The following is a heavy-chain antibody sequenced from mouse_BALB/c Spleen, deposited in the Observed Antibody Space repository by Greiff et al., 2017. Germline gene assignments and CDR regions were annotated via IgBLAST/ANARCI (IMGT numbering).Heavy chain of an antibody. CDR2: IWAGGST. D-gene: IGHD2-14*01. V-gene: IGHV2-9*02. CDR1: GFSLTSYG. J-gene: IGHJ3*01. Sequence: VKLMESGPGLVAPSPSLSITCTVSGFSLTSYGVHWVRQPPGKGLEWLGVIWAGGSTNYNSALMSRLSISKDNSKSQVFLKMNSLQTDDTAMYYCARENGNYRYDAFAYWGQGTLVTVSA. CDR3: ARENGNYRYDAFAY.